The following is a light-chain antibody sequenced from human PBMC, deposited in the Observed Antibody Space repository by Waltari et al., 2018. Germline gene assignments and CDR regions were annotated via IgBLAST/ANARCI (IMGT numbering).Light chain of an antibody. CDR2: WSS. CDR1: HSVLDSPNNMNY. CDR3: QQYFSSPT. V-gene: IGKV4-1*01. Sequence: DIVLTQSPDSLAVYLGARATIHCKSSHSVLDSPNNMNYLAWYQQKPGQPPKLLIYWSSTRESGVPDRFSGSGSGTDFTLTISSLQAEDVAAYYCQQYFSSPTFGGGTKVEIK. J-gene: IGKJ4*01.